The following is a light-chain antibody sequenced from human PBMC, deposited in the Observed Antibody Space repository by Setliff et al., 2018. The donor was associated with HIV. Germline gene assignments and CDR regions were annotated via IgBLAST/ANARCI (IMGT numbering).Light chain of an antibody. CDR1: SSDVGSYNL. CDR2: EVS. CDR3: CSYAGSSTEV. J-gene: IGLJ1*01. V-gene: IGLV2-23*02. Sequence: QSALTQPRSVSGSPGQSVTISCTGTSSDVGSYNLVSWYQQHPGKAPKVMTYEVSKWPSGVSNRFSGSKSGITASLTISGLQAEDEADYYCCSYAGSSTEVFGTGTKVTVL.